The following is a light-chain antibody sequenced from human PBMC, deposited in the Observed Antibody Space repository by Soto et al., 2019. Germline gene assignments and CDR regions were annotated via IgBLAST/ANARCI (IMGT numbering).Light chain of an antibody. CDR1: QSVSSN. CDR2: GAS. Sequence: EIVMTQSPVTLSVSPGERVTLSCRASQSVSSNLAWYQQKPGQAPRLLIYGASTRATGIPARFSGSGSGTEFTLTISSLQSEDFAVYYCQQYNNWPLTFGGGTKVDIK. J-gene: IGKJ4*01. V-gene: IGKV3-15*01. CDR3: QQYNNWPLT.